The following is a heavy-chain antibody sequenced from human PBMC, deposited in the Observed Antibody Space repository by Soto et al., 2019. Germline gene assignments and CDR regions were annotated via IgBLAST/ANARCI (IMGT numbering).Heavy chain of an antibody. D-gene: IGHD3-3*01. Sequence: QVQLVESGGGVVQPGRSLRLSCAASGFTFFSYGMHWVRQAPGKGLVWVAVISYDGSNKYYGDSVKGRFTISRDNSKNTLYLQMNSLRADDTAVYYCAKDRAGDIYVAARSGLDYWGQGTLVTVSS. CDR3: AKDRAGDIYVAARSGLDY. CDR1: GFTFFSYG. J-gene: IGHJ4*02. CDR2: ISYDGSNK. V-gene: IGHV3-30*18.